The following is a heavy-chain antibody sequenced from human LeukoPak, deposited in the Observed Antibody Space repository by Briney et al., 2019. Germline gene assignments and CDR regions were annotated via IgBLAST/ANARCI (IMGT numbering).Heavy chain of an antibody. D-gene: IGHD3-22*01. V-gene: IGHV4-59*01. CDR2: IYYSGST. Sequence: PSETLSLTCTVSGGSISSYYWSWIRQPPGKGLEWIGYIYYSGSTNYNPSLKSRVTISVDTSENQFSLKLSSVTAADTAVYYCARGAYYYDSSGYRHWGQGTLVTVSS. CDR3: ARGAYYYDSSGYRH. CDR1: GGSISSYY. J-gene: IGHJ4*02.